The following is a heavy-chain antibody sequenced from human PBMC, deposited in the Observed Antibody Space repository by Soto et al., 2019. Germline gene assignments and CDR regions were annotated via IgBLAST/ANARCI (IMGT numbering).Heavy chain of an antibody. CDR2: ISAHNGNK. CDR3: ARGRYGDY. V-gene: IGHV1-18*01. D-gene: IGHD1-1*01. CDR1: GYAFTTYG. J-gene: IGHJ4*02. Sequence: QVHLVQSGAEVKKPGASVKVSCKGSGYAFTTYGITWVRQAPGQGLEWMGWISAHNGNKNYAQKLQGRVTVTRDTSTSTAYMELRSLRSVDTAVYYCARGRYGDYGGEGALVTVSS.